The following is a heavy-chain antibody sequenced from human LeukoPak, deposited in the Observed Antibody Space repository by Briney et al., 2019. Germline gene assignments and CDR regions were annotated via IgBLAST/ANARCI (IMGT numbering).Heavy chain of an antibody. Sequence: GGSLRLSCAASGFTFSSYWMHWVRQAPGKGLVWVSRINSDGSSTSYADSVKGRFTISRDNAKNTLYLQMDSLRAEDTAVYYCAELGITMIGGVWGKGTTVTISS. D-gene: IGHD3-10*02. J-gene: IGHJ6*04. CDR3: AELGITMIGGV. CDR2: INSDGSST. CDR1: GFTFSSYW. V-gene: IGHV3-74*01.